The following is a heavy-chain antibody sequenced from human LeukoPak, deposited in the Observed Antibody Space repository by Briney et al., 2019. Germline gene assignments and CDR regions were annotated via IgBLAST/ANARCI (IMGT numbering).Heavy chain of an antibody. V-gene: IGHV1-69*05. CDR2: IIPIFGTA. D-gene: IGHD3-22*01. J-gene: IGHJ4*02. Sequence: SVKISCKASGGTFSSYAISWVRQAPGQGLEWMGRIIPIFGTANYAQKFQGRVTITTDESTSTAYMELSSLRSEDTSVYYCARGGISYYYDSSGYPFDYWGQGTLVTVSS. CDR1: GGTFSSYA. CDR3: ARGGISYYYDSSGYPFDY.